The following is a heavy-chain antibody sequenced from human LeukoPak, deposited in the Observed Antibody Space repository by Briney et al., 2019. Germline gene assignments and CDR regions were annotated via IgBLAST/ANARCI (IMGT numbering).Heavy chain of an antibody. CDR1: GGSITNYY. V-gene: IGHV4-59*01. CDR2: IHYSGIT. J-gene: IGHJ4*02. CDR3: ARGGPSSKYFDS. Sequence: PSETLSLTCTVSGGSITNYYWSWIRQPPGKGLESIGYIHYSGITYYNPSLKSRVTISVDTSKNQFSLKLSSVTAADTAFYYCARGGPSSKYFDSWGQGTLVTVSS. D-gene: IGHD6-13*01.